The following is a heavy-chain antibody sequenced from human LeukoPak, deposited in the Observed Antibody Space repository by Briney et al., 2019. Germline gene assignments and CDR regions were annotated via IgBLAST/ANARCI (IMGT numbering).Heavy chain of an antibody. CDR2: IINSGGST. V-gene: IGHV3-23*01. Sequence: GGSLRLSCAASGFTFSNNAMNWVRQAPGKGLEWVSTIINSGGSTYYADSVKGRFTISRDSSKNTLYLQMNSLRDEDTAVYYCAKDIYGDYGGLDYWGQGTLVTVSP. CDR3: AKDIYGDYGGLDY. J-gene: IGHJ4*02. D-gene: IGHD4-17*01. CDR1: GFTFSNNA.